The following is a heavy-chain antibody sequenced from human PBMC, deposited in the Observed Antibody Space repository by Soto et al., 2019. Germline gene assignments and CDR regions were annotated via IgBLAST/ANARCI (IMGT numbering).Heavy chain of an antibody. V-gene: IGHV4-39*07. J-gene: IGHJ4*01. CDR2: IYYRGST. Sequence: SETLSLTCTVSGDSISSSHYYWGWVRQPPGKGLEWIGSIYYRGSTYYSPSLKSRVTISVDTSKNQFSLKLTSVIAADTAVYYCARTRMIESWIDYWGHGTLVTVSS. D-gene: IGHD2-21*01. CDR3: ARTRMIESWIDY. CDR1: GDSISSSHYY.